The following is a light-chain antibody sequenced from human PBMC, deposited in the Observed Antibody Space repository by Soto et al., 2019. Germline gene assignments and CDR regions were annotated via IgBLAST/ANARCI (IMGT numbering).Light chain of an antibody. CDR3: AAWDDSLSALYV. CDR1: SSNIGSNY. CDR2: RNN. Sequence: QSVLTQPPSASGTPGPRVTLSFFGSSSNIGSNYVYWYQQLPGTAPKLLIYRNNQRPSGVPDRFSGSKSGTSASLAISGLRSEDEADYYCAAWDDSLSALYVFGTGTKVTVL. V-gene: IGLV1-47*01. J-gene: IGLJ1*01.